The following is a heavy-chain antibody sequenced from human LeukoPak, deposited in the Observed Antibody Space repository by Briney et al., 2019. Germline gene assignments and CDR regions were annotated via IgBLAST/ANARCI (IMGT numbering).Heavy chain of an antibody. Sequence: ASVKVSCKASGGTFSSYAISWVRQAPGQGLEWMGGIIPIFGTANYAQKFQGRVTITADESTSTAYMELSSLRSEDTAVYYCARDPQDYGGSSGNYWGQGTLVTVSS. CDR1: GGTFSSYA. CDR3: ARDPQDYGGSSGNY. J-gene: IGHJ4*02. CDR2: IIPIFGTA. D-gene: IGHD4-23*01. V-gene: IGHV1-69*13.